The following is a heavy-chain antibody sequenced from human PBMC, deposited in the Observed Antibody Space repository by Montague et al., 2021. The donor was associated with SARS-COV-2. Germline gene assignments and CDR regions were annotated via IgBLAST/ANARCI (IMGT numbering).Heavy chain of an antibody. Sequence: SLRLSCAASGFSFSDYWMTWVRQAPGKGLEWVANIIPDGTKKYSVDSMKGRFTISRANAKNSQYLQMNSLRAEDTAVYYCARHTFQYFDYWGQGTLVTVSS. J-gene: IGHJ4*02. CDR2: IIPDGTKK. CDR1: GFSFSDYW. D-gene: IGHD2/OR15-2a*01. CDR3: ARHTFQYFDY. V-gene: IGHV3-7*01.